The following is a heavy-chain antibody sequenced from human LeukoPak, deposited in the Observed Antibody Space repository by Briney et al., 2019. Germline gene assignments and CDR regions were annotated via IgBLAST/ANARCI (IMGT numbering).Heavy chain of an antibody. J-gene: IGHJ5*02. V-gene: IGHV4-59*08. CDR2: IYYSGST. D-gene: IGHD3-10*01. Sequence: PSETLSLTCTASGGSISSYYWSWIRQPPGKGLEWIGYIYYSGSTNYNPSLKSRVTISVDTSKNQFSLKLSSVTAADTAVYYCARHLEAGSSSWFDPWGQGTLVTVSS. CDR1: GGSISSYY. CDR3: ARHLEAGSSSWFDP.